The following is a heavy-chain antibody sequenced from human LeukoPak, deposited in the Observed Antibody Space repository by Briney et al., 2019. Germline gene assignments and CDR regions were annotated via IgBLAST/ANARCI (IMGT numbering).Heavy chain of an antibody. J-gene: IGHJ3*01. CDR1: GYSFANYW. Sequence: GESLKISCKGGGYSFANYWIGWVRQMRGKGLEWMGIIYPGDCDTTYKPSFQGHITVSADMSISTAYLQWSSLKASDTAMYYCARSRAEKVPVWGSYRHHDAFDLWGQGTRVTVSS. V-gene: IGHV5-51*01. D-gene: IGHD3-16*02. CDR3: ARSRAEKVPVWGSYRHHDAFDL. CDR2: IYPGDCDT.